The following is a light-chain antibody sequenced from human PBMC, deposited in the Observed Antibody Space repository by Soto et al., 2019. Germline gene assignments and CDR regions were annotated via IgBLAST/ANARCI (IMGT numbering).Light chain of an antibody. CDR2: DVI. Sequence: QSALTQPASVSGSPGQSITISCTGTSSDIGGYNYVSWYQQHPGKAPKLMIYDVINRPSGVSNRFSGSKSGNTASLTISGLQAEDEADYYFNSYTSSSTPFVFGTGTKVTVL. CDR3: NSYTSSSTPFV. CDR1: SSDIGGYNY. V-gene: IGLV2-14*01. J-gene: IGLJ1*01.